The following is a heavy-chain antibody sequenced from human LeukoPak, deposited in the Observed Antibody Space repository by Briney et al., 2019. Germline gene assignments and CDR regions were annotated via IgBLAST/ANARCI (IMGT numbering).Heavy chain of an antibody. CDR3: ARDSVRVAGTRGDFDY. D-gene: IGHD6-19*01. Sequence: GGSLRLSCVASGFTFSSYWMHWVRQTPGKGLVWVSHINSDGSSTSYADSVKGRFTISRDNAKNTLYLQMNSLRAEDTALYYRARDSVRVAGTRGDFDYWGQGTLVTVSS. J-gene: IGHJ4*02. CDR1: GFTFSSYW. V-gene: IGHV3-74*01. CDR2: INSDGSST.